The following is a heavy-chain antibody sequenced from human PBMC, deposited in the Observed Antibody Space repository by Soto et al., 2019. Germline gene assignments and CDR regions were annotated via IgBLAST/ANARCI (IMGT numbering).Heavy chain of an antibody. J-gene: IGHJ4*02. V-gene: IGHV3-23*01. CDR2: ISGSGGST. CDR3: AKNRGIAVAPAY. CDR1: GFTFSSYA. Sequence: PGGSLRLSCAASGFTFSSYAMSWVRQAPGKGLEWVSAISGSGGSTYYADSVKGRFTISRDNPKNTLYLQMNSLRAEDTAVYYCAKNRGIAVAPAYWGQGTLVTVSS. D-gene: IGHD6-19*01.